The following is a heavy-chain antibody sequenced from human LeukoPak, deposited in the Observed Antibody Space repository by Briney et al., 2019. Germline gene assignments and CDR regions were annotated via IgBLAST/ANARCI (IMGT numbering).Heavy chain of an antibody. CDR3: AKDLRAAAPEMNHWYFDL. CDR2: ISYDGSNK. V-gene: IGHV3-30*18. D-gene: IGHD6-13*01. Sequence: QPGRSLRLSCAASGFTFSSYGMHWVRQAPGKGLEWVAVISYDGSNKYYADSVKGRFTISRDNSKNTLYLQMNSLRAEDTAVYYCAKDLRAAAPEMNHWYFDLWGRGTLVTVSS. CDR1: GFTFSSYG. J-gene: IGHJ2*01.